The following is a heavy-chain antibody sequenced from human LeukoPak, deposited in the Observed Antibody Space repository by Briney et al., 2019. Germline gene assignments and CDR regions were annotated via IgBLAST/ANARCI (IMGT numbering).Heavy chain of an antibody. V-gene: IGHV1-18*01. J-gene: IGHJ4*02. CDR2: TSAYNGNT. CDR1: GGTFSSYG. D-gene: IGHD2-15*01. CDR3: ARVGAYCSGGSCYLDY. Sequence: ASVKVSCKASGGTFSSYGISWVRQAPGQGLGWMGWTSAYNGNTNNAQKLQGRVTMTTDTSTSTAYMELRSLRSDDTDVYYCARVGAYCSGGSCYLDYWGQGTLVTVSS.